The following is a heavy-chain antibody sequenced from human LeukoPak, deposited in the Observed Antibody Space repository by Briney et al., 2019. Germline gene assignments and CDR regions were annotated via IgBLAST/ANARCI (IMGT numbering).Heavy chain of an antibody. CDR2: ISYDGSNK. CDR3: ARDMTTVTTEAFDI. D-gene: IGHD4-17*01. J-gene: IGHJ3*02. CDR1: GFTFSSYA. Sequence: GGSLRLSCAASGFTFSSYAMHWVRQAPGKGLEWVAVISYDGSNKYYADSVKGRFTISRDNSKNTLYLQMNSLRAEDTAVYYCARDMTTVTTEAFDIWGQGTMVTVSS. V-gene: IGHV3-30-3*01.